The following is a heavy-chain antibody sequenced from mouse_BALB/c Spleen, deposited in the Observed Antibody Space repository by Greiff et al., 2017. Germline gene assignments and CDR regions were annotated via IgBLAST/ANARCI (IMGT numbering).Heavy chain of an antibody. V-gene: IGHV14-1*02. J-gene: IGHJ3*01. CDR2: IDPENGNT. CDR3: DRDAGLAD. CDR1: GFNIKDYY. Sequence: VQLQQSGAELVRPGALVKLSCKASGFNIKDYYMHWVKQRPEQGLEWIGWIDPENGNTIYDPKFQGKASITADTSSNTAYLQLSSLTSEDTAVYYCDRDAGLADWGQGTLVTVSA.